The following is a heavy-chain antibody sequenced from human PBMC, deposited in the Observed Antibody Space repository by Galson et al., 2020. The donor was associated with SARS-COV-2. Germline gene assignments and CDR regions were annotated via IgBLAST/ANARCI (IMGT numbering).Heavy chain of an antibody. J-gene: IGHJ5*02. CDR2: IYYSGST. CDR1: AGSISSSGYY. Sequence: ASETLSLTCTVSAGSISSSGYYWGWIRQPPGKGLEWIGNIYYSGSTYYNPSLKSRVTMSVDTSKNQFSLKLSSVTAADTAVYYCAREYSGYDRGNWFDPWGQGTLVTVSS. D-gene: IGHD5-12*01. V-gene: IGHV4-39*07. CDR3: AREYSGYDRGNWFDP.